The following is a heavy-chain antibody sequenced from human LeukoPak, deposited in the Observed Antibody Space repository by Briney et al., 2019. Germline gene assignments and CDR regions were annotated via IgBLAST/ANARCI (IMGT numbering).Heavy chain of an antibody. D-gene: IGHD2-2*01. J-gene: IGHJ4*02. V-gene: IGHV4-59*12. Sequence: SETLSLTCTVSGGSISSYYWSWIRQPPGKGLEWIGYIYHSGSTYYNPPLKSRVTISVDRSKNQFSLKLSSVTAADTAVYCCARASGVPAAKYYFDYWGQGTLVTVSS. CDR2: IYHSGST. CDR3: ARASGVPAAKYYFDY. CDR1: GGSISSYY.